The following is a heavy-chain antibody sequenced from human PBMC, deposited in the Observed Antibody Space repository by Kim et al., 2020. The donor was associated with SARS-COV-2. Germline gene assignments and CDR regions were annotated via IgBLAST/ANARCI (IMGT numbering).Heavy chain of an antibody. J-gene: IGHJ6*02. Sequence: SQTLSLTCAISGDSVSSNSAAWNWIRQSPSRGLEWLGRTYYRSKWYNDYAVSVKSRITINPDTSKNQFSLQLNSVTPEDTAVYYCARDVTNMVRGVIIKYYCGMDVWGQGTTVTVSS. V-gene: IGHV6-1*01. CDR3: ARDVTNMVRGVIIKYYCGMDV. D-gene: IGHD3-10*01. CDR2: TYYRSKWYN. CDR1: GDSVSSNSAA.